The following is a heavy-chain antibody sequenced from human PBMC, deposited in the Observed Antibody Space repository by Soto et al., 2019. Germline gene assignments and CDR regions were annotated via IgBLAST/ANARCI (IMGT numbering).Heavy chain of an antibody. CDR1: GFTFTNAW. D-gene: IGHD4-4*01. J-gene: IGHJ6*02. V-gene: IGHV3-15*01. CDR2: IKSKTDSGTR. CDR3: TTVEDYGTTGFRDLHYLGMDV. Sequence: EVQLVESGGGLVKPGGSLRLSSAASGFTFTNAWMTWVRQAPGKGLAWVGRIKSKTDSGTRDYAAPVKGRFTISRDDSKNTLYLQMNNLKTEDTGLYYCTTVEDYGTTGFRDLHYLGMDVWGQVTTVTVSS.